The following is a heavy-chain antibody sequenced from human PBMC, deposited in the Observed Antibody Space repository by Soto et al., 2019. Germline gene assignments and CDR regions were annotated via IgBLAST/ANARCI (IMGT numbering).Heavy chain of an antibody. Sequence: ASVKVSCKASGYTFTGYYMHWVRQAPGQGLEWMGWINPNSGGTNYAQKFQGRVTMTRDTSTSTVYMELSSLRSEDTAVYYCAREGIQLWSRYGMDVWGQGTTVTVSS. CDR1: GYTFTGYY. D-gene: IGHD5-18*01. V-gene: IGHV1-2*02. J-gene: IGHJ6*02. CDR3: AREGIQLWSRYGMDV. CDR2: INPNSGGT.